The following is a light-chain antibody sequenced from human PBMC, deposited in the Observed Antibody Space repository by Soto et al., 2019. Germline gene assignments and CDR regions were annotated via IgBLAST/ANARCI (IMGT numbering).Light chain of an antibody. CDR1: SGYSNYE. CDR2: VGTGGIVG. V-gene: IGLV9-49*03. Sequence: QLVLTKPPSASASLGASVTLTCTLSSGYSNYEVDWYQQRPGKGPRFVMRVGTGGIVGSKGDDIPDRFSVLGSGLNRYLTIKNIQEEDESDYHCGADHGSGSNFVVIFGGGTKLTVL. CDR3: GADHGSGSNFVVI. J-gene: IGLJ2*01.